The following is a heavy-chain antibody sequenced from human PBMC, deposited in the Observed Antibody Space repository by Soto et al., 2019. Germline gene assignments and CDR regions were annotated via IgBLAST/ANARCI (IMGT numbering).Heavy chain of an antibody. Sequence: EVQLVQSGAEVKKPGESLKISCKGSGYSFTSYWIGWVRQMPGKGLEWMGIIYPGDSDTRYSPSFQGQVTISADKSISTAYLQWSSLKASDTAMYYCASHSSSWYRDYYYYGMDVWGQGTTVTVSS. CDR3: ASHSSSWYRDYYYYGMDV. CDR2: IYPGDSDT. V-gene: IGHV5-51*01. D-gene: IGHD6-13*01. J-gene: IGHJ6*02. CDR1: GYSFTSYW.